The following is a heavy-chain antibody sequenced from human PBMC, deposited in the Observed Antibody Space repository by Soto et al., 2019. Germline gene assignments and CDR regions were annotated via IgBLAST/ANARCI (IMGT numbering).Heavy chain of an antibody. CDR1: GGSFSGYY. Sequence: QVQLQQWGAGLLKPSETLSLTCAVYGGSFSGYYWSWIRQPPGKGLEWIGEINHSGSTNYNPSLKGRVTIAVDTAKNQFSLKRSSVTAADTAVYYCARVIAYSSSWYTAHRGDYWGQGTLVTVSS. J-gene: IGHJ4*02. V-gene: IGHV4-34*01. CDR2: INHSGST. CDR3: ARVIAYSSSWYTAHRGDY. D-gene: IGHD6-13*01.